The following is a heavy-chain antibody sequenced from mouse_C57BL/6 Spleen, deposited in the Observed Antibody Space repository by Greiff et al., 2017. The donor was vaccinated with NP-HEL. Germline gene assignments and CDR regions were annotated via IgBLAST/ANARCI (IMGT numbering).Heavy chain of an antibody. CDR2: ISSGSSTI. Sequence: DVQLVESGGGLVKPGGSLKLSCAASGFTFSDYGMHWVRQAPEKGLEWVAYISSGSSTIYYADTVKGRFTISRDNAKNTLFLQMTSLSSEDTAMYYCARLYYGNRGYFDVWGTGTTVTVSS. D-gene: IGHD2-1*01. J-gene: IGHJ1*03. CDR3: ARLYYGNRGYFDV. V-gene: IGHV5-17*01. CDR1: GFTFSDYG.